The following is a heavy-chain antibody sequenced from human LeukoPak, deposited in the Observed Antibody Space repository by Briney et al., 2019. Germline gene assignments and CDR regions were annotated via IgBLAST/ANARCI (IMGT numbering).Heavy chain of an antibody. CDR2: IYWDDDK. V-gene: IGHV2-5*02. J-gene: IGHJ4*02. CDR3: AHRLGFRAAAAFDY. Sequence: SGPTLVNPTQTLRLPCTFSGFSLSTSGVRVGWIRQHPGKALEWLALIYWDDDKRYSPSLKSTLTITKDTSKNQVVLTMTNMDPVDTATYYGAHRLGFRAAAAFDYWGQGALVTVSS. CDR1: GFSLSTSGVR. D-gene: IGHD6-13*01.